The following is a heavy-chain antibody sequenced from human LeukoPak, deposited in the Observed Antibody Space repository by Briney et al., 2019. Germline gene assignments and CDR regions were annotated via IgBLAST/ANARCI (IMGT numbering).Heavy chain of an antibody. D-gene: IGHD6-25*01. CDR2: ISSGGVST. CDR1: GFTFSNYG. V-gene: IGHV3-23*01. Sequence: PGASLRLSCAASGFTFSNYGMSWVRQVPGKGLEWVSTISSGGVSTYYADSVKGRFTISRDNSKNTLYLQMNSLRAEDTAIYYCAKDRSWSSGGNWFDPWGQGTLVTVSS. CDR3: AKDRSWSSGGNWFDP. J-gene: IGHJ5*02.